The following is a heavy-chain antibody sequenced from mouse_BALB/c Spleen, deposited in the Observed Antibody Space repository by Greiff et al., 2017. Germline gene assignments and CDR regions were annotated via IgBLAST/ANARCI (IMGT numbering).Heavy chain of an antibody. D-gene: IGHD1-2*01. CDR1: GYTFTSYW. CDR3: AKGTTANLFAY. J-gene: IGHJ3*01. V-gene: IGHV1S81*02. CDR2: INPSNGRT. Sequence: QVQLQQSGAELVKPGASVKLSCKASGYTFTSYWMHWVKQRPGQGLEWIGEINPSNGRTNYNEKFKSKATLTVDKSSSTAYMQLSSLTSEDSAVYYCAKGTTANLFAYWGQGTLVTVSA.